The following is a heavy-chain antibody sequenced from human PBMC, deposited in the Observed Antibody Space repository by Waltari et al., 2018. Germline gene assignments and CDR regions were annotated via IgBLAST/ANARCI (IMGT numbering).Heavy chain of an antibody. CDR1: GFTFSSYG. Sequence: QVQLVESGGGVVQPGGSLRLSCAASGFTFSSYGMHWVRQAPGKGLEWVAFIRYDGSNKYYAGSVKGRFTISRDNSKNTLYLQMNSLRAEDTAVYYCAKSLPGGFDYWGQGTLVTVSS. CDR2: IRYDGSNK. CDR3: AKSLPGGFDY. J-gene: IGHJ4*02. V-gene: IGHV3-30*02. D-gene: IGHD3-10*01.